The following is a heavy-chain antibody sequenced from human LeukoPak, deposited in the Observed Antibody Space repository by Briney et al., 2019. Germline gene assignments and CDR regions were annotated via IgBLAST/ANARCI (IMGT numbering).Heavy chain of an antibody. D-gene: IGHD6-13*01. V-gene: IGHV4-38-2*02. CDR1: GYSISSGYY. Sequence: SETLSLTCTVSGYSISSGYYWGWIRQPPGKGLEWIGSIYHSGSTYYNPSLKSRVTISVDTSKNQFSLRLSSVTAADPAVYYCVRDGYSSSWYWFDPWGQGTLVTVSS. J-gene: IGHJ5*02. CDR3: VRDGYSSSWYWFDP. CDR2: IYHSGST.